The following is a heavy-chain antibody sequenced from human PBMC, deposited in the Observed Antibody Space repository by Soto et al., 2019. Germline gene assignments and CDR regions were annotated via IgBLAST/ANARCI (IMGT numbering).Heavy chain of an antibody. CDR1: GFTFNDYA. V-gene: IGHV3-9*01. J-gene: IGHJ4*02. CDR3: IVVTIKRGIYFDY. CDR2: ISWNSGSI. Sequence: EVQLVESGGGLVQPGRSLRLSCAASGFTFNDYAMHWVRQAPGKGLEWVSGISWNSGSIGYADCVKGRFTSSRDNAKNALYLQMNSLRAEDTALYYGIVVTIKRGIYFDYWGQGTLVTVSS. D-gene: IGHD5-12*01.